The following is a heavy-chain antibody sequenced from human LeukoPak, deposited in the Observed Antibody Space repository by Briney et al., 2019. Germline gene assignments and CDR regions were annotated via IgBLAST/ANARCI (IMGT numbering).Heavy chain of an antibody. CDR1: GFTFSSYS. CDR2: ISSSSSYI. D-gene: IGHD3-22*01. V-gene: IGHV3-21*01. J-gene: IGHJ4*02. CDR3: ARDAGYYDSSGYFNFDY. Sequence: PGGSLRLSCAASGFTFSSYSMNWVRQAPGKGLEWVSSISSSSSYIYYADSVKGRFTISRDNAKNSLYLQMNSLRAEDTAVYYCARDAGYYDSSGYFNFDYWGQGTLVTVSS.